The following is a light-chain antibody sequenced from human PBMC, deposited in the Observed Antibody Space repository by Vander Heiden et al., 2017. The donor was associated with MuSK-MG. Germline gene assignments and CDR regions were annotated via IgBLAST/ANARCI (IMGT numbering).Light chain of an antibody. CDR3: QSADSSGTYQV. CDR1: ALPKQY. CDR2: KDS. J-gene: IGLJ2*01. V-gene: IGLV3-25*03. Sequence: SYALTQPPSVSVSPGQTAGITCSGDALPKQYAYWYQQRPGQAPVLLIYKDSERPSGIPERFSGSSSGTTVTLTISGVQAEDEDDYYCQSADSSGTYQVFGGGTKLSVL.